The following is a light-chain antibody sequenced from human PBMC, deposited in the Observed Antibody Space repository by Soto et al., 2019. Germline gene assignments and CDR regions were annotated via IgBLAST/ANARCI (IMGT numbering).Light chain of an antibody. Sequence: QSVLTQPPSVSGAPGQRVTISCTGSSSNIGAGYDVHWYKQLPGTAPKVLIYGNSNRPSGVPDRFSGSRSGTSASLAITGLQVEDEADYYCSSYTRFSTLVFGGGTKLTVL. V-gene: IGLV1-40*01. CDR3: SSYTRFSTLV. CDR2: GNS. J-gene: IGLJ2*01. CDR1: SSNIGAGYD.